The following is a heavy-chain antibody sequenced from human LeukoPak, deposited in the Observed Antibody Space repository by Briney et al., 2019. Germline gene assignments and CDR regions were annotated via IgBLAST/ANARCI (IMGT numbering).Heavy chain of an antibody. CDR2: IYTSGST. J-gene: IGHJ4*02. Sequence: SETLSLTCTVSGGSISSYYWSWIRQPAGKGLEWIGRIYTSGSTNCNPSLESRGTMSVDTSKNQSSLKLSSVTAADTAVYYCARWGIDYYDSFDYSGQGTLVTVSS. D-gene: IGHD3-22*01. CDR1: GGSISSYY. V-gene: IGHV4-4*07. CDR3: ARWGIDYYDSFDY.